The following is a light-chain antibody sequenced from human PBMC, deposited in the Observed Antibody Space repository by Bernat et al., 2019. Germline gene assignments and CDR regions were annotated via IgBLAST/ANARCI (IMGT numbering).Light chain of an antibody. CDR1: RSNIGAGHD. V-gene: IGLV1-40*01. J-gene: IGLJ2*01. CDR3: QSYDSNLSGSV. CDR2: GSS. Sequence: QSVQTQPPAVSGAPGQRVTISCTGSRSNIGAGHDVHWYQQLPGTAPKLLIYGSSNRPSGVPRRFSASKSGTSASLAITGLQAEDEADYYCQSYDSNLSGSVFGGGTKLTVL.